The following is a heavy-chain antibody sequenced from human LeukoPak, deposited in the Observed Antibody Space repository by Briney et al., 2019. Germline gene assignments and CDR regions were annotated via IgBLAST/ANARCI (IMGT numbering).Heavy chain of an antibody. CDR3: ARLAARDLGVDY. CDR1: GYTFTSYG. V-gene: IGHV1-18*01. Sequence: ASVKVSCKASGYTFTSYGISWVRQAPGQGLEWMGWISAYNGNTNYAQKLQGRVTMTTDTSPRTAYMELRSLRSDDTAVYYCARLAARDLGVDYWGQGTLVTVSS. D-gene: IGHD6-6*01. CDR2: ISAYNGNT. J-gene: IGHJ4*02.